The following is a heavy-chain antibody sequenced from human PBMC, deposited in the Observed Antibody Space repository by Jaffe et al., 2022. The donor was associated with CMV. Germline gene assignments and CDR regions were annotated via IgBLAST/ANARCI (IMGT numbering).Heavy chain of an antibody. V-gene: IGHV3-74*01. CDR3: ARASCYSGWCNYYYYMDV. CDR1: GLTLRNYW. CDR2: INSDGSTT. D-gene: IGHD6-19*01. J-gene: IGHJ6*03. Sequence: EVQLVESGGGLVQPGGSLRLSCAASGLTLRNYWMNWVRQAPGKGLVWVSRINSDGSTTRYADSVKGRFTISRDNAKNTLYLQMNSLRAEDTAVYFCARASCYSGWCNYYYYMDVWGKGTTVTVSS.